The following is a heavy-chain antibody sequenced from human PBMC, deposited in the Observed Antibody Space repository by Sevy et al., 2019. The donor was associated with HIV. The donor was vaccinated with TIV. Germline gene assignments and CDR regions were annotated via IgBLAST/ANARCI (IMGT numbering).Heavy chain of an antibody. CDR1: GFTFSDYS. D-gene: IGHD3-10*01. CDR2: ISRSGTTR. J-gene: IGHJ4*02. CDR3: ARDDTASYLPVS. V-gene: IGHV3-48*02. Sequence: GGSLRLSCAASGFTFSDYSLNWVRQAPGKGLKWVSYISRSGTTRQNGDLVRGRFTISRDDAKNSLYLQMSSLRDEETAVYYCARDDTASYLPVSWGQGTLVTVSS.